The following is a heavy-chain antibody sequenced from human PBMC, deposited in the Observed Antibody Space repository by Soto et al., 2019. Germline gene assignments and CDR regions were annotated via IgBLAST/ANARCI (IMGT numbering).Heavy chain of an antibody. Sequence: LRLSCVASGFTFSRYNMHWVRQAPGKGLEWVAYVTTSGDTMFYADSVEGRFAISRDVAKNSVHLQMNSLGDEGTAVYYCVREEASGSSGLTYHYYYNGMDVWGQGTTVTVSS. CDR1: GFTFSRYN. J-gene: IGHJ6*02. V-gene: IGHV3-48*02. CDR3: VREEASGSSGLTYHYYYNGMDV. D-gene: IGHD3-10*01. CDR2: VTTSGDTM.